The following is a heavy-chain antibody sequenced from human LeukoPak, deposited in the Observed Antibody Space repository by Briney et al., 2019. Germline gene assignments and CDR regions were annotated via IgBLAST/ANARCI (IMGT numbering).Heavy chain of an antibody. Sequence: SETLSLTCTVSGGSISSGDYYWSWIRQPPGKGLEWIGEINHSGSTNYNPSLKSRVTISVDTSKSQFSLKLNSVTAADTAVYYCARGYSGYDPFDYWGQGTLVTVSS. CDR3: ARGYSGYDPFDY. V-gene: IGHV4-39*07. CDR2: INHSGST. CDR1: GGSISSGDYY. J-gene: IGHJ4*02. D-gene: IGHD5-12*01.